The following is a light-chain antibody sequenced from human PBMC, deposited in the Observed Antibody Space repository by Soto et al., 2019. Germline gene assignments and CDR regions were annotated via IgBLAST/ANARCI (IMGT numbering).Light chain of an antibody. CDR2: DVS. CDR3: SSYTSSSTVV. Sequence: QSALTQPASVSGSPGQSITISCTGTSSDVGAYNFVSWYQQHPGKAPKLMIYDVSNWPPGVSNRFSGSKSGNTASLTISGHQAEDGANYYCSSYTSSSTVVFGGGTKLTVL. J-gene: IGLJ2*01. V-gene: IGLV2-14*01. CDR1: SSDVGAYNF.